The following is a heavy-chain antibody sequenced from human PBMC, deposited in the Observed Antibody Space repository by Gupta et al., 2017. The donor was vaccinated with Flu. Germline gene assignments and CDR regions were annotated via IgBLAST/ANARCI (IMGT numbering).Heavy chain of an antibody. Sequence: TDYYINWVRQAPGQGLEWMGWINPKSGTTNYAQTFQGRVTMNRDTSISSTYMEVTRLRSDDTAVYYCARDRGGGGSCVSDYWGQGTLVTVSA. CDR3: ARDRGGGGSCVSDY. J-gene: IGHJ4*02. V-gene: IGHV1-2*02. CDR2: INPKSGTT. CDR1: TDYY. D-gene: IGHD2-15*01.